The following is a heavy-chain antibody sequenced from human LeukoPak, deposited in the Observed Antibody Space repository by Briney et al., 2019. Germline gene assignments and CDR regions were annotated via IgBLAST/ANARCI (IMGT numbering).Heavy chain of an antibody. CDR3: ARHPSIAARPGYYYYMDV. D-gene: IGHD6-6*01. J-gene: IGHJ6*03. CDR1: GYSFTSYW. Sequence: GESLKISCKGSGYSFTSYWIGWVRQMPGKGLEWMGIIYPGDSDTRYSLSFQGQVTISADKSINTAYLQWSSLKASDTAMYYCARHPSIAARPGYYYYMDVWGKGTTVTVSS. CDR2: IYPGDSDT. V-gene: IGHV5-51*01.